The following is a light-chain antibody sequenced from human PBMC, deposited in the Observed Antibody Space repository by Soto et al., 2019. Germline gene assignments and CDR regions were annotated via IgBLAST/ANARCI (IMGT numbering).Light chain of an antibody. J-gene: IGLJ1*01. CDR3: GTWDKTLNSYV. V-gene: IGLV1-51*02. CDR2: END. Sequence: QSALTQPPSMSAAPGQKVAISCYGSSSNIENYYVSWYQQLPGTAPKLLIYENDKRFSGIPDRFSGSKSGTSATLGITGLQTGDEADYYCGTWDKTLNSYVFATGTKVTVL. CDR1: SSNIENYY.